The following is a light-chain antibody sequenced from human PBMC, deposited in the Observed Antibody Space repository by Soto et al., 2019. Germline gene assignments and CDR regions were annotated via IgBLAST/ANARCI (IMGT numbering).Light chain of an antibody. CDR1: SSDVGGYNY. V-gene: IGLV2-14*01. CDR3: SSYTSSSTLLYV. Sequence: QSALTQPAPVSGSPGQSITISCTGTSSDVGGYNYVSWYQQHPGKAPKLMIYDVSNRPSGVSNRFSGSKSGNTASLTISGLQAEDEADYYCSSYTSSSTLLYVFGTGTKVTV. J-gene: IGLJ1*01. CDR2: DVS.